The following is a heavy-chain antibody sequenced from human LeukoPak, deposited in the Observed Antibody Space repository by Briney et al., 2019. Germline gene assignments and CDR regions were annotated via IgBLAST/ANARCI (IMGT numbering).Heavy chain of an antibody. J-gene: IGHJ4*02. CDR3: ARHATSGIAVAVDHFDY. CDR1: GGSISSGTYY. V-gene: IGHV4-39*01. D-gene: IGHD6-19*01. CDR2: IYYDGSA. Sequence: SETLSLTCTVSGGSISSGTYYWGWIRQPPGKGLEWIGSIYYDGSAYYSPSLESRVTISIDTSRNQFSLKVTSVTAADTAVYYCARHATSGIAVAVDHFDYWGQGTLVTVSS.